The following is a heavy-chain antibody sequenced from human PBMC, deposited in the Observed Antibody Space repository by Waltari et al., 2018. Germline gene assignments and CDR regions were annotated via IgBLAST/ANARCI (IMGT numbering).Heavy chain of an antibody. V-gene: IGHV4-59*01. CDR3: ARGVTMIVGEVAYYYYMDV. J-gene: IGHJ6*03. Sequence: QVQLQESGPGLVKPSETLSLTCTVSGGSISSYYWSWIRQPPGKGLEWIVDIYYSGSTNYNPSRKSRVTISVDTSKNQFSLKLSSVTAADTAVYYCARGVTMIVGEVAYYYYMDVWGKGTTVTVSS. CDR2: IYYSGST. D-gene: IGHD3-22*01. CDR1: GGSISSYY.